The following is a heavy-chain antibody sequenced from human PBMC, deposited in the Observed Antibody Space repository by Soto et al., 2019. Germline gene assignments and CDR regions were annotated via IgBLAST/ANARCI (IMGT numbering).Heavy chain of an antibody. J-gene: IGHJ6*02. D-gene: IGHD3-22*01. V-gene: IGHV1-69*01. CDR2: IIPIFGTA. Sequence: QVQLVQSGAEVKKPGSSVKVSCKASGGTFSSYAISWVRQAPGQGLEWMGGIIPIFGTANYAQKFQGRVTITADESTSTAYMELSSLRSEDTTVYYCARSDYYDSNGYMGYYYYGMDVWGQGTTVTVSS. CDR1: GGTFSSYA. CDR3: ARSDYYDSNGYMGYYYYGMDV.